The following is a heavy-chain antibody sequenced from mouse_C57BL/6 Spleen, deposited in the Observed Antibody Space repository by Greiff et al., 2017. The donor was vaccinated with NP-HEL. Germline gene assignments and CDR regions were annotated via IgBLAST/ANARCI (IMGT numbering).Heavy chain of an antibody. CDR1: GYTFTSYW. V-gene: IGHV1-53*01. J-gene: IGHJ4*01. CDR3: ARSGAMDY. CDR2: INPSNGGT. D-gene: IGHD3-1*01. Sequence: VQLQQSGPDLVMPGASVKLSCKASGYTFTSYWMHWVKQRPGQGLEWIGNINPSNGGTNYNEKFKSKATLTVDKSSSTSYMQLSSLNSEDSAVYCCARSGAMDYWGQGTSVTVAS.